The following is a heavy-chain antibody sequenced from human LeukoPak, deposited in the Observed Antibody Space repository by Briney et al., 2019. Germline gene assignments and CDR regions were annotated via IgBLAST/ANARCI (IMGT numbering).Heavy chain of an antibody. CDR1: RFTFSTYW. V-gene: IGHV3-7*02. CDR2: IKQDGSEK. CDR3: ARGEQLGHLEYFQH. D-gene: IGHD6-13*01. J-gene: IGHJ1*01. Sequence: GGSLRLSCPGSRFTFSTYWMSWVRQAPGKGLEWVANIKQDGSEKYYVDSVKGRFTISRDNAKNSLFLQMNSLRTGDTAVYYCARGEQLGHLEYFQHWGQGTLVTVSS.